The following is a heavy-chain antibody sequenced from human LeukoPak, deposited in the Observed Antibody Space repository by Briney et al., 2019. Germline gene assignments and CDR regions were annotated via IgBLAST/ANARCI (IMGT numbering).Heavy chain of an antibody. V-gene: IGHV3-33*01. CDR2: IWYDGSNK. CDR3: ARDVKIAASATGAFYS. Sequence: GGSLTLSCAASGFTFSSYGMHWVRQAPGKGLEWVGVIWYDGSNKYYADSVKGRFTISRDNSNNTMYLQMSSLRAEDTAVFYCARDVKIAASATGAFYSWGQGTMVTVSS. CDR1: GFTFSSYG. J-gene: IGHJ3*01. D-gene: IGHD6-13*01.